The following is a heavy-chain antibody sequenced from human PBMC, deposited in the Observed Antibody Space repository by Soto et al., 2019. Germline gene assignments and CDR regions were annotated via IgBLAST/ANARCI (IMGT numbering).Heavy chain of an antibody. CDR1: GGSFSGYY. CDR3: AREEVAVAGTGWFDP. CDR2: INHSGST. V-gene: IGHV4-34*01. D-gene: IGHD6-19*01. J-gene: IGHJ5*02. Sequence: PSETLSLTCAVFGGSFSGYYWSWIRQPPGKGLEWIGEINHSGSTNYNPSLKSRVTISVDTSKNQFSLKLYSVTAADTAVYYCAREEVAVAGTGWFDPWGQGTLVTVSS.